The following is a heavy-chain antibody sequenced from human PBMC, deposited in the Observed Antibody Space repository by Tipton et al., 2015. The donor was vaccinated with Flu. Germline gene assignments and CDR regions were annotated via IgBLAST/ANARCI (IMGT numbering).Heavy chain of an antibody. D-gene: IGHD4-23*01. CDR1: GYTFTSYG. V-gene: IGHV1-18*01. Sequence: QVQLVQSGAEVKKPGASVKVSCKASGYTFTSYGISWVRQAPGQGLEWMGWISAYNGNTIYAQNLQGRVTMTTDTSTSTAYIELRGLISDDTAVYYCARGPPGGGNFFETADYWGQGTLVTVSS. CDR3: ARGPPGGGNFFETADY. J-gene: IGHJ4*02. CDR2: ISAYNGNT.